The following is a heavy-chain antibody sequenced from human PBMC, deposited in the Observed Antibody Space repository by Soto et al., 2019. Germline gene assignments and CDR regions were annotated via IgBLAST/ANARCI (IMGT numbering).Heavy chain of an antibody. CDR1: DGSIGGLD. D-gene: IGHD3-22*01. J-gene: IGHJ5*02. V-gene: IGHV4-59*11. Sequence: SELLCLRRTVADGSIGGLDWLWISQPPRKGLEWIGYIFYSGSTNYNPSLKSRVAISVDTSKNQFSLKLSSVTAADTAVYYCWRVGSSGYVNWFDPWGERILVTGPS. CDR2: IFYSGST. CDR3: WRVGSSGYVNWFDP.